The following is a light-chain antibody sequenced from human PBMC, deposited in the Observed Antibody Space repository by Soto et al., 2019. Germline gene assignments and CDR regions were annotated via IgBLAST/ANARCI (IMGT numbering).Light chain of an antibody. CDR3: SSYAGSNNLV. J-gene: IGLJ2*01. CDR2: EVT. CDR1: SNDVGTYNL. Sequence: QSALTQPASVSGSPGQSITISCTGTSNDVGTYNLVSWYQQHPGKAPKVMIYEVTKRPSGVPDRFSGSKSGYTASLTVSGLQAEDEADYYCSSYAGSNNLVFGGGTKLTVL. V-gene: IGLV2-8*01.